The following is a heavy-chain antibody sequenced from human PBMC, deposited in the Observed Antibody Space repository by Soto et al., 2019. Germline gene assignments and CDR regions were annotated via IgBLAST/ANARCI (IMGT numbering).Heavy chain of an antibody. CDR1: GGSFSGYY. V-gene: IGHV4-34*01. D-gene: IGHD3-10*01. Sequence: QVQLQQWGAGLLKPSETLSLTCAVYGGSFSGYYWSWIRQPPGKGLEWIGEINHSGSTNYNPSLKSRVTISVDTSKNQFSLTLSSVTAADTAVYYCARLVYGVSRGSGIKRSHYYYYYMDVWGKGTTVTVSS. CDR2: INHSGST. CDR3: ARLVYGVSRGSGIKRSHYYYYYMDV. J-gene: IGHJ6*03.